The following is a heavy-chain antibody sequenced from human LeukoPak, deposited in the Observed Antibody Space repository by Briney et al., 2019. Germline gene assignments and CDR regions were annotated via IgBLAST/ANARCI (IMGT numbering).Heavy chain of an antibody. J-gene: IGHJ6*03. CDR3: AKSLAAAGTYYYYYYMDV. V-gene: IGHV3-23*01. CDR1: GFTFSSYS. D-gene: IGHD6-13*01. CDR2: ISGSGGST. Sequence: GGSLRLSCAASGFTFSSYSMNWVRQAPGKGLEWVSAISGSGGSTYYADSVKGRFTISRDNSKNTLYLQMNSLRAEDTAVYYCAKSLAAAGTYYYYYYMDVWGKGTTVTVSS.